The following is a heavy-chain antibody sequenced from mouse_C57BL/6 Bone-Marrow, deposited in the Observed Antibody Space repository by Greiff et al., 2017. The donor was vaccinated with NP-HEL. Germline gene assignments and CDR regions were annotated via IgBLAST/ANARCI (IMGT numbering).Heavy chain of an antibody. D-gene: IGHD2-3*01. CDR2: IYPGGGYT. CDR3: ARIRDGYYGGYYFDY. V-gene: IGHV1-63*01. J-gene: IGHJ2*01. CDR1: GYTFTNYW. Sequence: VQLQESGAELVRPGTSVKMSCKASGYTFTNYWIGWAKQRPGHGLEWIGDIYPGGGYTNYNEKFKGKATLTADKSSSTAYMQFSSLTSEDSAIYYCARIRDGYYGGYYFDYWGQGTTLTVSS.